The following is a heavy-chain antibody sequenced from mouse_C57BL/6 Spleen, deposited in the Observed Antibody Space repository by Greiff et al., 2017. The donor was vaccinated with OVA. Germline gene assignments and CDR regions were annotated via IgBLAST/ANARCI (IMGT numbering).Heavy chain of an antibody. Sequence: EVQRVESGGGLVKPGGSLKLSCAASGFTFSSYAMSCVRQTPEKRLEWVATISDGGSYTYYPDNVKGRFTISRDNAKNNLYLQMSHLKSEDTAMYYCARDGYGAMDYWGQGTSVTVSS. CDR1: GFTFSSYA. CDR2: ISDGGSYT. V-gene: IGHV5-4*01. J-gene: IGHJ4*01. CDR3: ARDGYGAMDY. D-gene: IGHD2-2*01.